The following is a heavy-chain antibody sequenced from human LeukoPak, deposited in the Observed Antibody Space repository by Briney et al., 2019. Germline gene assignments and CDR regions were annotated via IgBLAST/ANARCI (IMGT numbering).Heavy chain of an antibody. V-gene: IGHV1-69*01. CDR3: AGSPGSGSYYYYMDV. J-gene: IGHJ6*03. D-gene: IGHD3-10*01. Sequence: SVKVSCKASGGTFSSYAISWVRQAPGQGLEWVGGIIPIFGTANYAQKFQGRVTITADESTSTAYMEPSSLRSEDTAVYYCAGSPGSGSYYYYMDVWGKGTTVTVSS. CDR2: IIPIFGTA. CDR1: GGTFSSYA.